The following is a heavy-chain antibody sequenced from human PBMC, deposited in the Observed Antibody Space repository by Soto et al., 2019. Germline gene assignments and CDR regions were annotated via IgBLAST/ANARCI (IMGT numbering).Heavy chain of an antibody. CDR2: INHSGST. CDR3: ATGFNNYSSGYWGQDY. Sequence: SETLSLTCAVYGGSFSGYYWSWIRQPPGKGLEWIGEINHSGSTNYNPSLKSRVTISVDTSKNQFSLKLSSVTAADTAVYYCATGFNNYSSGYWGQDYWGQGNLVTVSS. CDR1: GGSFSGYY. D-gene: IGHD3-22*01. V-gene: IGHV4-34*01. J-gene: IGHJ4*02.